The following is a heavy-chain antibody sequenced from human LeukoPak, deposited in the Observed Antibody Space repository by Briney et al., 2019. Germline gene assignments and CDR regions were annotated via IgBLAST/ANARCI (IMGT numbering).Heavy chain of an antibody. J-gene: IGHJ1*01. Sequence: PGGSLRLSCAASGFTFSSYSMNWVRQAPGKGLEWVSSISSSSSYIYYADSVKGRFTISRDNAKNSLYLQMNSLRAEDTAVYYCARGQGIVVAAGFQHWGQGTLVTVSS. D-gene: IGHD3-22*01. CDR2: ISSSSSYI. V-gene: IGHV3-21*01. CDR3: ARGQGIVVAAGFQH. CDR1: GFTFSSYS.